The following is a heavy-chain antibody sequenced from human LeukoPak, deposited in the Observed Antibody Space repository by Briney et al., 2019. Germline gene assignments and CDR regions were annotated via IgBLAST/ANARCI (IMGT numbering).Heavy chain of an antibody. V-gene: IGHV4-59*01. D-gene: IGHD3-22*01. Sequence: PSETLSLTCTVSGGSINNYYWSWIRQPPGKGLEWIAYIYYSGSTNFNPSLKSRVSIPVDTSKNQFSLKMSSVTAADTAVYYCARDDYDTSGYYRYFDPWGQGTLVTVSS. CDR1: GGSINNYY. CDR2: IYYSGST. CDR3: ARDDYDTSGYYRYFDP. J-gene: IGHJ5*02.